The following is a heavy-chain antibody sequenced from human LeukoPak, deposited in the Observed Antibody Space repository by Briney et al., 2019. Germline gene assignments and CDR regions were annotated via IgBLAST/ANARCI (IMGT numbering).Heavy chain of an antibody. CDR3: ARANYDSSGASLNWYFDL. J-gene: IGHJ2*01. D-gene: IGHD3-22*01. Sequence: ASAKVSCKASGYTFTSYYMHWVRQAPGQGLEWMGIINPSGGSTSYAQKFQGRVTMTRDMSTSTVYMELSSLRSEDTAVYYCARANYDSSGASLNWYFDLWGRGTLVTVSS. CDR2: INPSGGST. CDR1: GYTFTSYY. V-gene: IGHV1-46*01.